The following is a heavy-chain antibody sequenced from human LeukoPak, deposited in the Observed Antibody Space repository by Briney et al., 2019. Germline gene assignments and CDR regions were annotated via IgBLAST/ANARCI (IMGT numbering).Heavy chain of an antibody. CDR3: AGLGNGRTFDS. D-gene: IGHD2-8*01. CDR2: IYYSGAT. Sequence: SETLSLTCTVSGGSITSSNYYWGWIRQPPGKGLEWIGSIYYSGATFYNPSLKSRVTISVDTSKNQFSLKLSSVTAADTALYYCAGLGNGRTFDSWGQGTLVTVSS. CDR1: GGSITSSNYY. V-gene: IGHV4-39*07. J-gene: IGHJ4*02.